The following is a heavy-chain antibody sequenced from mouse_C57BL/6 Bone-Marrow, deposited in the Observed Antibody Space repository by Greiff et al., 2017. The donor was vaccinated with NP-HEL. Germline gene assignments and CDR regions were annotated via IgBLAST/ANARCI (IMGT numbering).Heavy chain of an antibody. Sequence: VQLKQSGAELARPGASVKLSCKASGYTFTSYGISWVKQRTGQGLEWIGEIYPRSGNTYYNEKFKGKATLTADKSSSTAYMELRSLTSEDSAVYFCARGGLLGWYFDVWGTGTTVTVSS. CDR1: GYTFTSYG. D-gene: IGHD1-1*01. V-gene: IGHV1-81*01. CDR3: ARGGLLGWYFDV. J-gene: IGHJ1*03. CDR2: IYPRSGNT.